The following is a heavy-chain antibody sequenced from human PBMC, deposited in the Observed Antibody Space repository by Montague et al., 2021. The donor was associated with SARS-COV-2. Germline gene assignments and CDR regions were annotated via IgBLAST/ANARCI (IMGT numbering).Heavy chain of an antibody. CDR3: ARTSRGSRYFYGVDV. V-gene: IGHV4-59*01. CDR2: IFRSGAT. D-gene: IGHD3-10*01. CDR1: GDSISDYY. Sequence: SETLSLTCTVSGDSISDYYRSWIRQPPGMGLEWIGYIFRSGATNYNPPLKSRVIISLDTSKSQFSLRLSSVTAADMAIYYCARTSRGSRYFYGVDVWGQGTTVTVSS. J-gene: IGHJ6*02.